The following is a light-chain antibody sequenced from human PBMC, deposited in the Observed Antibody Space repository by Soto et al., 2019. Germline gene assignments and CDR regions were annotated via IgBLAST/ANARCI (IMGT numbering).Light chain of an antibody. CDR3: QQSDSTPYT. CDR1: QIISTY. J-gene: IGKJ2*01. Sequence: DILMTQSPCSLSASLGDRVTISCRASQIISTYLDWYQQKPGKAPRLLIYDASSLLSGVPSRFSGSGSGTDFTLTITSLQPEDFSTYYCQQSDSTPYTFGQGTKVDIK. CDR2: DAS. V-gene: IGKV1-39*01.